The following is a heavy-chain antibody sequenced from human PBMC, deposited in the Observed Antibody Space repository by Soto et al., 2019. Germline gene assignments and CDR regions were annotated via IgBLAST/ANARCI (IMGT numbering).Heavy chain of an antibody. CDR2: ISGSGGTI. CDR3: ARDRGQQLDLN. Sequence: GGSLRLSCVGSGFTFSSNGMDWVRQSPGKGLEWVSYISGSGGTIYYAESVKGRFTISRDNAKNSLFLQMHSLRDDDTGVYYCARDRGQQLDLNRGQGTLVTVSS. J-gene: IGHJ4*02. D-gene: IGHD6-13*01. V-gene: IGHV3-48*02. CDR1: GFTFSSNG.